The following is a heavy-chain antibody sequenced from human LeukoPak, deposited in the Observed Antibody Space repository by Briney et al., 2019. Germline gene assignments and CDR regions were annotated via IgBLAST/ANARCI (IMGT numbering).Heavy chain of an antibody. CDR3: ARGGGKWELLRAFDF. CDR2: IIPIFGTA. V-gene: IGHV1-69*05. J-gene: IGHJ4*02. D-gene: IGHD1-26*01. CDR1: GGTFSSYA. Sequence: GASVKVSCKASGGTFSSYAISWVRQAPGQGLEWMGGIIPIFGTANYAQKFQGRVTITTDESTSTAYMELSSLTSEDTAVYYCARGGGKWELLRAFDFWGQGTLVTVSS.